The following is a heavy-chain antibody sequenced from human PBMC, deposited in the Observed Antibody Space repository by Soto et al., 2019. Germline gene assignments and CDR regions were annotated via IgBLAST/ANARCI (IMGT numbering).Heavy chain of an antibody. V-gene: IGHV4-34*01. CDR1: GGSFSGYY. CDR2: INHSGST. CDR3: ARGRLYYDILTGYTTKNWFDP. D-gene: IGHD3-9*01. Sequence: QVQLQQWGAGLLKPSETLSLTCAVYGGSFSGYYWSWIRQPPGKGLEWIGEINHSGSTNYNPSLKSRVTLSVDTSKNQFSLKLSSVTAADTAVYYCARGRLYYDILTGYTTKNWFDPWGQGTLVTVSS. J-gene: IGHJ5*02.